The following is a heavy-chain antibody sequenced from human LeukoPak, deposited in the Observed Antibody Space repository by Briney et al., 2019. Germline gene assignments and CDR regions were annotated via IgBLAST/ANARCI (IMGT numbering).Heavy chain of an antibody. CDR2: IHYSGST. J-gene: IGHJ3*02. V-gene: IGHV4-59*01. D-gene: IGHD6-6*01. CDR1: GGSISSYY. Sequence: KPSETLSLTCAVFGGSISSYYWSWIRQPPGRGLEWIGSIHYSGSTSYNSSLKSRVTISVDTSKNQFSLKLSSVTAADTAVYYCARVGVSSSSISAFDIWGQGTMVTVSS. CDR3: ARVGVSSSSISAFDI.